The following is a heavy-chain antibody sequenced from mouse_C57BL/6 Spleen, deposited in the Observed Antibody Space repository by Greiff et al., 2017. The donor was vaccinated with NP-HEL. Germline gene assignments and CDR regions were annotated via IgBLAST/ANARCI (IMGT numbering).Heavy chain of an antibody. Sequence: VQLQQSGPELVKPGASVKISCKASGYAFSSSWMNWVKQRPGTGLEWIGRLYPGDGDPNYNGKFKGKATLTADKSSSTAYMQLSSLTSEDSAVYFCARSRLDYDYDEYYAMDYWGQGTSVTVSS. CDR1: GYAFSSSW. V-gene: IGHV1-82*01. CDR2: LYPGDGDP. D-gene: IGHD2-4*01. J-gene: IGHJ4*01. CDR3: ARSRLDYDYDEYYAMDY.